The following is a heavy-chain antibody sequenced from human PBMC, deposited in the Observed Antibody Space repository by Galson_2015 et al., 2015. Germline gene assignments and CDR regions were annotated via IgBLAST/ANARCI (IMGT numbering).Heavy chain of an antibody. CDR1: GFTFSNAW. CDR2: IKSKTDGGTT. CDR3: TTDSDFLSLGYCSSTSCYIDY. Sequence: SLRLSCAASGFTFSNAWMSWVRQAPGKGLEWVGRIKSKTDGGTTDYAAPVKGRSTISRDDSKNTLYLQMNSLKTEDTAVYYCTTDSDFLSLGYCSSTSCYIDYWGQGTLVTVSS. D-gene: IGHD2-2*01. V-gene: IGHV3-15*01. J-gene: IGHJ4*02.